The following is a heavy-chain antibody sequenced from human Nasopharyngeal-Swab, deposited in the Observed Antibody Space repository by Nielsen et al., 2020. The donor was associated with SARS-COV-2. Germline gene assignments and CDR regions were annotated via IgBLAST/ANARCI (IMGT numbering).Heavy chain of an antibody. CDR1: GYTFTGYY. D-gene: IGHD2-2*01. CDR2: INPNSGGT. J-gene: IGHJ6*02. CDR3: ARVPRYCSSTSCYAEPYYYYGMDV. Sequence: ASVKVSCKASGYTFTGYYMHWVRQAPGQGLEWMGWINPNSGGTNYAQKFQGRVTMTRDTSISTAYMELSRLRSDDTAVYYCARVPRYCSSTSCYAEPYYYYGMDVWGQGTTVTVSS. V-gene: IGHV1-2*02.